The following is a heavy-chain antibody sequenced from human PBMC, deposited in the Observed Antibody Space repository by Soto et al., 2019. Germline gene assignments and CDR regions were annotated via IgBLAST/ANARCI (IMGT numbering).Heavy chain of an antibody. D-gene: IGHD6-13*01. CDR1: GGTFSSYT. V-gene: IGHV1-69*04. Sequence: SVKVSCKASGGTFSSYTISWVRQAPGQGLEWMGRIIPILGIANYAQKFQGRVTITADKSTSTAYMELSSLRSEDTAVYYCARDAPSAAAGCNEYFQHWGQGTLVTVSS. CDR2: IIPILGIA. J-gene: IGHJ1*01. CDR3: ARDAPSAAAGCNEYFQH.